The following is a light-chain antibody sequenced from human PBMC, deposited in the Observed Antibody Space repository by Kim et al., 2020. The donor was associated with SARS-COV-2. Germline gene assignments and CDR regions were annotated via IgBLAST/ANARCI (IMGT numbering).Light chain of an antibody. V-gene: IGKV1-39*01. CDR2: AAS. CDR1: QSISTY. CDR3: QHTYGSPPT. Sequence: DIQMTQSPSSLSASVGDRVTITCRASQSISTYLNWYQHKPGKAPKLLIYAASSFQGGVPSRFSGSGSGTDFTLTISSLQPEDFATYYCQHTYGSPPTFGQGTKLEI. J-gene: IGKJ2*01.